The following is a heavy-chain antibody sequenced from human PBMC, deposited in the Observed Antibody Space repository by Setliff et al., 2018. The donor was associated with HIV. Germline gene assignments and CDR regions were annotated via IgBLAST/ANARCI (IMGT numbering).Heavy chain of an antibody. CDR1: GYSVSSGYY. V-gene: IGHV4-38-2*02. CDR2: MYDSETT. CDR3: ARHQKVSFMSDH. Sequence: ETLSLTCIVSGYSVSSGYYWGWVRQPPRKGLQWIGAMYDSETTYYNPSLKSRVTMSVDASRNRFSLKLSSVTAADTAIYYCARHQKVSFMSDHWGQGTLVTVSS. D-gene: IGHD3-16*01. J-gene: IGHJ4*02.